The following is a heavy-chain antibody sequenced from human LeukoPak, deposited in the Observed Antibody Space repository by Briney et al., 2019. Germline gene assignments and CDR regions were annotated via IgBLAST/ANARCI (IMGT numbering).Heavy chain of an antibody. CDR3: ARQYYDFWSGYNPVYYYYYGMDV. V-gene: IGHV4-39*01. J-gene: IGHJ6*02. CDR1: GGSISSSSYY. Sequence: SETLSLTCTVSGGSISSSSYYWGWIRQPPGKGLEWIGSIYYSGSTYYNPSLKSRVTISVDTSKNQFSLKLSSVTAADTAVYYCARQYYDFWSGYNPVYYYYYGMDVWGQGTTVTVSS. D-gene: IGHD3-3*01. CDR2: IYYSGST.